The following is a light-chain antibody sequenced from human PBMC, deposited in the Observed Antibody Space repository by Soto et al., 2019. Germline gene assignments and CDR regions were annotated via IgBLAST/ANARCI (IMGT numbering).Light chain of an antibody. J-gene: IGLJ1*01. CDR3: SSYAGSNNFV. V-gene: IGLV2-8*01. CDR1: SSDVGDYNY. Sequence: SALPQPPSASGSPGQSVTISCTGTSSDVGDYNYVSWYQQHPGKAPKLMIYEVTKRPSGVPDRFSGSKSGNTASLTVSGLQAEDEADYYCSSYAGSNNFVFGTGTKVT. CDR2: EVT.